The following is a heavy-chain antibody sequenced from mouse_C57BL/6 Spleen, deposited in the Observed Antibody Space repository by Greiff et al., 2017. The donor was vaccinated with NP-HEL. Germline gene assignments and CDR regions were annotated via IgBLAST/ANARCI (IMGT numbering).Heavy chain of an antibody. Sequence: EVMLVESGGGLVQPGGSLKLSCAASGFTFSSYGMSWVRQTPDKRLELVATINSNGGSTYYPDSVKGRFTISRDKATNTLYLQMSSLKSEDTAMYYCARMARTINWGQGTNLTVSS. CDR1: GFTFSSYG. V-gene: IGHV5-6-3*01. CDR3: ARMARTIN. J-gene: IGHJ2*01. CDR2: INSNGGST.